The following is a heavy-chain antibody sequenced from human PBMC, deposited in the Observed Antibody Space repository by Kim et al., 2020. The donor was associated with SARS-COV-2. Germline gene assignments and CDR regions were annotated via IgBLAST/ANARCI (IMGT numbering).Heavy chain of an antibody. V-gene: IGHV4-39*01. CDR1: GGSISSSSYY. CDR2: IYYSGST. J-gene: IGHJ4*02. Sequence: SETLSLTCTVSGGSISSSSYYWGWIRQPPGKGLEWIGSIYYSGSTYYNPSLKSRVTISVDTSKNQFSLKLSSVTAADTAVYYCARHGTITMIVVVMPGYFDSWGQGTLVTVSS. CDR3: ARHGTITMIVVVMPGYFDS. D-gene: IGHD3-22*01.